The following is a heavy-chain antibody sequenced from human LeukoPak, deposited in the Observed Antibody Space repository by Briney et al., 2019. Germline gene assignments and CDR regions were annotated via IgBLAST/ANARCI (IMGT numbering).Heavy chain of an antibody. CDR2: INSGGGST. V-gene: IGHV1-46*01. CDR3: ARWDYYDSRTFDI. D-gene: IGHD3-22*01. J-gene: IGHJ3*02. Sequence: RASVKVSCKASGYTFTSYYMHWVRQAPGQGLEWMGIINSGGGSTSYAQKFQGRVTMTTDTSTSTAYMELRSLRSDDTAVYYCARWDYYDSRTFDIWGQGTMVTVS. CDR1: GYTFTSYY.